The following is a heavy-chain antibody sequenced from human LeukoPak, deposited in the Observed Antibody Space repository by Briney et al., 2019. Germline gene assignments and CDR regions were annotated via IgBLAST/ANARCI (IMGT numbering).Heavy chain of an antibody. CDR3: AKERAGYTNPYYFDY. J-gene: IGHJ4*02. CDR1: GITLSNYG. V-gene: IGHV3-23*01. D-gene: IGHD3-16*02. Sequence: GGSLRLSCAVSGITLSNYGMSWVRQAPGKGLEWVAGISDSGGRTNYADSVRGRLTISRDNSKNTLYLHMNSLRAEDTAVYYCAKERAGYTNPYYFDYWGQGTLVTVSS. CDR2: ISDSGGRT.